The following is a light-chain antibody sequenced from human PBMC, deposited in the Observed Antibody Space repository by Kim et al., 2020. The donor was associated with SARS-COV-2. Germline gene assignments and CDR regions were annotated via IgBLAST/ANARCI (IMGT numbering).Light chain of an antibody. Sequence: ASVGDRGSITCRASQTISNHLNWYQQKPGKVPKLLIYSASTLQSGVPSTFSGSGSGTDFTLTISSLQPEDFATYICQQSYTTPWTFGQGTKVDIK. CDR2: SAS. V-gene: IGKV1-39*01. J-gene: IGKJ1*01. CDR1: QTISNH. CDR3: QQSYTTPWT.